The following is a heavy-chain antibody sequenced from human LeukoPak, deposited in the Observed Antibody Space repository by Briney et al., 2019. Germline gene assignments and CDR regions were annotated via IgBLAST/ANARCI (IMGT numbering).Heavy chain of an antibody. V-gene: IGHV3-74*01. Sequence: QPGGSLRLSCAASGFTFSSYWMHWVRQAPGKGLVWVSRINSDGSSTNYADSVKGRFTISRDSAKNTLYLQMNSLRAEDTAMYYCARAVYYSNYLGYWGQGTLVTVSS. CDR3: ARAVYYSNYLGY. CDR1: GFTFSSYW. J-gene: IGHJ4*01. CDR2: INSDGSST. D-gene: IGHD3-10*01.